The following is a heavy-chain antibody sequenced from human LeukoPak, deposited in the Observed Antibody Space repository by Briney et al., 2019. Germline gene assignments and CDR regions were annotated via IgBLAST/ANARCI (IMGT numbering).Heavy chain of an antibody. Sequence: GGSLRLSCAASGFTFSSYGMHWVRQAPGKGLEWVAVISYDGSNKYYADSVKGRFTISRDNSKNTLYLQMNSLRAEDTAVYYCAKAPGYCSGGSCSDYYYMDVWGKGTTVTISS. CDR2: ISYDGSNK. J-gene: IGHJ6*03. CDR3: AKAPGYCSGGSCSDYYYMDV. V-gene: IGHV3-30*18. CDR1: GFTFSSYG. D-gene: IGHD2-15*01.